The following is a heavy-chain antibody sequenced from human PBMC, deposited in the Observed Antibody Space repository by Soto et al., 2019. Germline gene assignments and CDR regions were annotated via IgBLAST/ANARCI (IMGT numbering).Heavy chain of an antibody. CDR2: IYYSGST. J-gene: IGHJ4*02. CDR1: GGSISSYY. D-gene: IGHD2-15*01. Sequence: SETLSLTCTVSGGSISSYYGSWIRQPPEKGLEWIGYIYYSGSTNYNPSLKSRVTISVDTSKNQFSLKLSSVTAADTAVYYCARRGVSSYYSNYWGLGTLVTVSS. CDR3: ARRGVSSYYSNY. V-gene: IGHV4-59*01.